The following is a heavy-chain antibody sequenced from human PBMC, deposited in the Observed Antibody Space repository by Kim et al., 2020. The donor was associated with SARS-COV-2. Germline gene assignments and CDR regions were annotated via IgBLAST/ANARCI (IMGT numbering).Heavy chain of an antibody. D-gene: IGHD6-6*01. J-gene: IGHJ4*02. V-gene: IGHV6-1*01. CDR3: ARVPIAAHYYFDY. Sequence: AVSVKSRITNNPDTSKNQFSLQLNSVTPEDTAVYYCARVPIAAHYYFDYWGQGTLVTVSS.